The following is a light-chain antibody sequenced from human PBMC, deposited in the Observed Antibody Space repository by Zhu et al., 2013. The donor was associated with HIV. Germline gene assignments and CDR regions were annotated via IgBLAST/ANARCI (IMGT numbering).Light chain of an antibody. V-gene: IGKV1-27*01. J-gene: IGKJ4*01. CDR3: QRYNSAPLLT. CDR2: GAS. Sequence: DIQMTQSPSSLSASVGDRVTITCRTSQHISSYLAWYQQKPGKVPKLLIYGASTLQSGVPSRFSGSGSGTDFTLTINSLQPEDVGTYYCQRYNSAPLLTFGGGTRVEIK. CDR1: QHISSY.